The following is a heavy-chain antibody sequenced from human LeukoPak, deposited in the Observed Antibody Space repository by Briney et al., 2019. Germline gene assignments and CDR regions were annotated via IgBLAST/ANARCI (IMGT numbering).Heavy chain of an antibody. D-gene: IGHD3-10*01. Sequence: SETLSLTCAVYGGSFSGYYWSWIRQPPGKGLEWIGEINYSGSTNYNPSLKSRVTISVDTSKNQFSLKLSSVTAADTAVYYCARRLVRGVIKYSNWFDPWGQGTLVTVSS. CDR2: INYSGST. CDR1: GGSFSGYY. V-gene: IGHV4-34*01. CDR3: ARRLVRGVIKYSNWFDP. J-gene: IGHJ5*02.